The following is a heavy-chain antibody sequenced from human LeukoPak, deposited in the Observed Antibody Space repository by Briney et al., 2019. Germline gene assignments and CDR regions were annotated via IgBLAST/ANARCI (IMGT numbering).Heavy chain of an antibody. J-gene: IGHJ4*02. CDR2: INTGNGDT. CDR3: ARGWGGDCYHVH. CDR1: GYTFTSYP. V-gene: IGHV1-3*04. Sequence: ASVKVSCKASGYTFTSYPMHWVRQAPGQRLEWMGWINTGNGDTKYSQKFQGRVTITRDTSASAAYMELSSLRSEDTAVYYCARGWGGDCYHVHWGQGTLVTVSS. D-gene: IGHD2-21*02.